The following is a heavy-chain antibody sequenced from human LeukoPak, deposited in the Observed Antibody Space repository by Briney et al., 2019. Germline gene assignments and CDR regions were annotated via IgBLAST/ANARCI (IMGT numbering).Heavy chain of an antibody. J-gene: IGHJ4*02. CDR1: GGSISSYY. Sequence: PSETLSLTCTVSGGSISSYYWSWIRQPPGKGLEWIGYIYYSGSTNYNPSLKSRVTISVDSSKNQFSLKLSSVTAADTAVYYCARCEKEGYGSGSYYSYWGQGTLVTVSS. CDR2: IYYSGST. CDR3: ARCEKEGYGSGSYYSY. D-gene: IGHD3-10*01. V-gene: IGHV4-59*01.